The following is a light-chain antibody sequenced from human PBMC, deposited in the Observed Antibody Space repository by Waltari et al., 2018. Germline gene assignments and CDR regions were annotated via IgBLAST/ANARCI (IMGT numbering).Light chain of an antibody. Sequence: EIVLTQSPATLSLSPGERPPPSCRASQSVSSYLAWYQQKPGQAPRLLIYDASNRATGIPARFSGSGSGTDFTLTISSLEPEDFAVYYCQQRSNWPLFGGGTKVEIK. CDR2: DAS. CDR1: QSVSSY. V-gene: IGKV3-11*01. J-gene: IGKJ4*01. CDR3: QQRSNWPL.